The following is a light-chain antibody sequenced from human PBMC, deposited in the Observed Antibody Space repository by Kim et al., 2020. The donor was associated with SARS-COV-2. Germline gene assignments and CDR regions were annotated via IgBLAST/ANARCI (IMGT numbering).Light chain of an antibody. V-gene: IGKV1-5*01. CDR1: ESISSW. Sequence: FASVGDRVTITGRASESISSWLAWYQQKPGKAPQVLIYDASNLESGVPSRFSGSGSGTEFTLTISSLQPDDFATYYCQQYYSSLYTFGQGTKLEI. J-gene: IGKJ2*01. CDR3: QQYYSSLYT. CDR2: DAS.